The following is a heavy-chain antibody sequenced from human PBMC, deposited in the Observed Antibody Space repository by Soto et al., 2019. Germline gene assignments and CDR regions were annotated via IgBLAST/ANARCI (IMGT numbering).Heavy chain of an antibody. CDR2: THHSGYI. CDR1: SAPITKYY. Sequence: QAQLQESGPRLVKPSETLSLTCTVSSAPITKYYWGWVRQAQGRGLDRIGFTHHSGYISYSPALKSRATTSVDPSKNQDSLKLTSVTAADTAVYYCGRLQNCINWCFASWGQGVLVTVSS. CDR3: GRLQNCINWCFAS. D-gene: IGHD2-15*01. V-gene: IGHV4-4*09. J-gene: IGHJ4*02.